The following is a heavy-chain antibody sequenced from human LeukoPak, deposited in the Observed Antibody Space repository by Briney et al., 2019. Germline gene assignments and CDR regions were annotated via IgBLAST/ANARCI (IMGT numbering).Heavy chain of an antibody. CDR3: AKDRSAGRWLRGDFQH. V-gene: IGHV3-30*18. Sequence: GRSLRLSCAASVFTFSSYGMHWVRQAPGKGLEWVAVISYDGSNKYYADSVKGRFTISRDNSKNTLYLQMNSLRAEDTAVYYCAKDRSAGRWLRGDFQHWGQGTLVTVSS. J-gene: IGHJ1*01. D-gene: IGHD5-24*01. CDR2: ISYDGSNK. CDR1: VFTFSSYG.